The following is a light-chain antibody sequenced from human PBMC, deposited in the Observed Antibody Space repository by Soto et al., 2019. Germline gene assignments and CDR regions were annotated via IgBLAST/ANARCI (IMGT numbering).Light chain of an antibody. CDR1: NIGSKS. J-gene: IGLJ2*01. CDR2: YDS. Sequence: SYELTQPPSVSVAPGKTARITCGGNNIGSKSVHWYQQKPGQAPVLVIYYDSDRPSGIPERFSGSNSGNTATLTISRVEAGDEADYYCQVWDSSSDLGVFGGGTKL. CDR3: QVWDSSSDLGV. V-gene: IGLV3-21*04.